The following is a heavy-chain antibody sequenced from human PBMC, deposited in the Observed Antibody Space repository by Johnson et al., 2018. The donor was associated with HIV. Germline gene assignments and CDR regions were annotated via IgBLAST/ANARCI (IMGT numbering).Heavy chain of an antibody. D-gene: IGHD1-26*01. CDR3: AKTQWELLGVGAFDI. V-gene: IGHV3-23*04. CDR1: GFTFDDYA. CDR2: ISGSGVST. J-gene: IGHJ3*02. Sequence: VQLVESGGGLVQPGRSLRLSCAASGFTFDDYAIHWVRQAPGKGLEWVSGISGSGVSTYYADSVKGRFTISRDNSKNTLYLQMNSLRAEDTAVYYCAKTQWELLGVGAFDIWGQGTMVTVSS.